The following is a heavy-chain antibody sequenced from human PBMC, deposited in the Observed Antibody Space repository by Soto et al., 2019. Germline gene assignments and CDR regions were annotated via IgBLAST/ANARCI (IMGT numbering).Heavy chain of an antibody. D-gene: IGHD6-19*01. V-gene: IGHV3-9*01. CDR2: ISWNSGSI. CDR1: GFTFDDYA. Sequence: GGSLRLSYAASGFTFDDYAMHWVRQAPGKGLEWVSGISWNSGSIGYADSVKGRFTISRDNAKNSLYLQMNSLRAEDTALYYCAKGDSSGWYEDYFDYWGQGTLVTVSS. J-gene: IGHJ4*02. CDR3: AKGDSSGWYEDYFDY.